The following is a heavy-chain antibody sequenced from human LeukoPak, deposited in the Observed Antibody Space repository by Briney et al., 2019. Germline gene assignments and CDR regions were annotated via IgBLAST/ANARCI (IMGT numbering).Heavy chain of an antibody. Sequence: GGSLRLSWAASGFTFSSYTMHWVRQAPGKGLEWVAVISYDGSNKYYADSVKGRFTISRDNSKNTLYLQMNSLRAEDTAVYYCARECCSGGSCYLRYWGQGTLVTVSS. CDR1: GFTFSSYT. D-gene: IGHD2-15*01. V-gene: IGHV3-30-3*01. J-gene: IGHJ4*02. CDR3: ARECCSGGSCYLRY. CDR2: ISYDGSNK.